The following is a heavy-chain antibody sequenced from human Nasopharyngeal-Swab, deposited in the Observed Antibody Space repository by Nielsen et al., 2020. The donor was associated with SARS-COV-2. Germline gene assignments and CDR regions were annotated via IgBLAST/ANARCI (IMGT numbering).Heavy chain of an antibody. CDR3: ARSRRGAFDY. CDR1: GGSISSSYW. V-gene: IGHV4-4*02. D-gene: IGHD2-2*01. J-gene: IGHJ4*02. CDR2: ISHNGNA. Sequence: SDTLSLTCAVSGGSISSSYWWGWVRQPPGKGLEWIGEISHNGNANYHPSLKSRVTISLDESRNQFSLNLNSVTAADTAVYYCARSRRGAFDYWGQGTLVTVSS.